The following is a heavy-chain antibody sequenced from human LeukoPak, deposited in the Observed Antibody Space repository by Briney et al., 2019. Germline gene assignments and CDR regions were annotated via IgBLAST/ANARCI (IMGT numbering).Heavy chain of an antibody. Sequence: GGSLRLSCAASGFTFSSYTMSWVRQAPGKGLEWVSAISGGSSYIYYADSVKGRFTISRDNAKNSLYLQMNSLTAEDSAVYYCATLVVPPASDYWGQGTLVTVSS. CDR1: GFTFSSYT. D-gene: IGHD2-2*01. V-gene: IGHV3-21*01. J-gene: IGHJ4*02. CDR2: ISGGSSYI. CDR3: ATLVVPPASDY.